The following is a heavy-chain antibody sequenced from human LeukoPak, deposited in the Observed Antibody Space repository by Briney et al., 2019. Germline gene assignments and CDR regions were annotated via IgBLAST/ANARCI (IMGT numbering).Heavy chain of an antibody. CDR1: GFTFSSCA. CDR3: AKKADYSGWYYFDY. J-gene: IGHJ4*02. V-gene: IGHV3-23*01. CDR2: ISRSGGST. D-gene: IGHD6-19*01. Sequence: GGSLRLSCAASGFTFSSCAMAWVRQAPGKGLDWVSGISRSGGSTYYADSVKGRFTISRDNSKNTLYLQMNSLRVDVTAVYYCAKKADYSGWYYFDYWGQGILVTVSS.